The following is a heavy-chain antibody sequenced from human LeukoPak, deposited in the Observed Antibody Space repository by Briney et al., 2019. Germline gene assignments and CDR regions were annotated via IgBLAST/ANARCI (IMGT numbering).Heavy chain of an antibody. J-gene: IGHJ6*02. Sequence: SETLSLTCTVSGGSISSSSYYWSWIRQPAGKGLEWIGRIYTSGSTNYNPSLKSRVTMSVDTSKNQFSLKLSSVTAADTAVYYCASFYGMDVWGQGTTVTVSS. CDR3: ASFYGMDV. CDR2: IYTSGST. V-gene: IGHV4-61*02. CDR1: GGSISSSSYY.